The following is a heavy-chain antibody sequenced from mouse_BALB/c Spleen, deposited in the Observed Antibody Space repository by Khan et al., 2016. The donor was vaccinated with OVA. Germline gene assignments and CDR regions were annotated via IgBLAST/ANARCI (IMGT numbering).Heavy chain of an antibody. J-gene: IGHJ3*01. CDR2: ITYSGST. CDR1: GYSITSDYA. Sequence: EVQLQESGPGLVKPSQSLSLTCTVTGYSITSDYAWNWIRQFPGNKLEWMGYITYSGSTSYIPSFKSRISITRDTSKNQFFLQLNSVTSEDTATYYCARGRAYWGQGTLVTVSA. CDR3: ARGRAY. D-gene: IGHD3-3*01. V-gene: IGHV3-2*02.